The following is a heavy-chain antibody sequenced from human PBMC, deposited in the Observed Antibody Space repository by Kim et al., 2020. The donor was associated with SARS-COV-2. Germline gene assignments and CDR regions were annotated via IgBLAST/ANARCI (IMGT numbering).Heavy chain of an antibody. D-gene: IGHD6-19*01. J-gene: IGHJ4*01. CDR2: ISCNSGSI. CDR1: GFTFDDYA. V-gene: IGHV3-9*01. Sequence: GGSLRLSCAASGFTFDDYAMHWVRQAPGKGLEWVSVISCNSGSIGYAASVEGRFTISSDNDNNSHLLQNNRLIADNTALYYCEKDYSSVCSIFDFW. CDR3: EKDYSSVCSIFDF.